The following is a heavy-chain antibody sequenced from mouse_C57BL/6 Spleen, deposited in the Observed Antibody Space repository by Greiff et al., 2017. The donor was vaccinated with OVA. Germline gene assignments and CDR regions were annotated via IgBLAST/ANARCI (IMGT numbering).Heavy chain of an antibody. V-gene: IGHV1-52*01. D-gene: IGHD1-1*01. CDR3: ARNGLRYGSSYGYFDV. CDR2: IDPSDSET. Sequence: VQLQQPGAELVRPGSSVKLSCKASGYTFTSYWMHWVKQRPIQGLEWIGNIDPSDSETHYNQKFKDKATLTVDKSSSTAYMQLSSLTSEDSAVYYCARNGLRYGSSYGYFDVWGTGTTVTVSS. J-gene: IGHJ1*03. CDR1: GYTFTSYW.